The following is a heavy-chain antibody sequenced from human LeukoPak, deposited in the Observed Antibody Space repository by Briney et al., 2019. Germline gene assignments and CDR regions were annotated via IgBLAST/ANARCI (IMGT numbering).Heavy chain of an antibody. CDR2: IIPIFGTA. V-gene: IGHV1-69*01. D-gene: IGHD5-24*01. CDR1: GGTFNSYA. Sequence: SVKVSCKASGGTFNSYAISWVRQAPGQGLEWMGGIIPIFGTANYAQKFQGRVTITADESTSTAYMELSSLRSEDTAVYYCARESGDGDNYLDYWGQGTLVTVSS. J-gene: IGHJ4*02. CDR3: ARESGDGDNYLDY.